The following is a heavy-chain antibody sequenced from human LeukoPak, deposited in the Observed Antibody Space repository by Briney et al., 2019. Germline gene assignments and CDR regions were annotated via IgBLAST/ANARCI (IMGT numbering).Heavy chain of an antibody. Sequence: GGSLRLSCAASGFTFSSYGMHWVRQAPGKGLEWVAFIRYDGSNKYYADSVKGRFTISRDNSKNTLYLQMNSLRAEDTAVYYCAKVRPGSRDRYYFDYWGQGTLVTVSS. J-gene: IGHJ4*02. V-gene: IGHV3-30*02. CDR3: AKVRPGSRDRYYFDY. CDR2: IRYDGSNK. D-gene: IGHD6-13*01. CDR1: GFTFSSYG.